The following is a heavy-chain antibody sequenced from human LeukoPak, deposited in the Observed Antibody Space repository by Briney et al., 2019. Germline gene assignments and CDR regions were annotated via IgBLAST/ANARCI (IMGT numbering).Heavy chain of an antibody. V-gene: IGHV3-48*03. CDR2: ISSSGSTI. CDR3: ARGDLIVQAFDI. Sequence: PGGSLRLSCAASGFTFSSYEMNWVRQAPGKGLDWVSYISSSGSTIYYADSVKGRFTISRDNAKNSLYLQMNSLRAEDTAVYYCARGDLIVQAFDIWGQGTMVTVSS. CDR1: GFTFSSYE. J-gene: IGHJ3*02. D-gene: IGHD3-22*01.